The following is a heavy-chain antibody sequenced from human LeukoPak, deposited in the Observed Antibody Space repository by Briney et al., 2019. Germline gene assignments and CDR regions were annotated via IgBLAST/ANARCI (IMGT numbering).Heavy chain of an antibody. CDR2: ISGTGATT. CDR1: GFSISDYA. Sequence: GGSLRLSCAASGFSISDYAMIWVWQAPGKGLECVSIISGTGATTYYADPVKGGFTISRDNSKNTVYLQMNSLRAEDTAIYYCAKEMSNYGSGSYFMYYYYGLDVWGQGTTVTVSS. J-gene: IGHJ6*02. V-gene: IGHV3-23*01. CDR3: AKEMSNYGSGSYFMYYYYGLDV. D-gene: IGHD3-10*01.